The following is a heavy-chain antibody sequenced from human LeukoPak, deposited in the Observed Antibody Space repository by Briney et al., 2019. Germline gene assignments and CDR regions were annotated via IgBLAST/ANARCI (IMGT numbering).Heavy chain of an antibody. CDR3: ARAYGTSED. V-gene: IGHV4-34*01. CDR1: GGSFSGYY. D-gene: IGHD4-17*01. CDR2: INHSGST. J-gene: IGHJ4*02. Sequence: PSETLSLTCAVYGGSFSGYYWSWIRQPPGKGLEWIGEINHSGSTNYNPSLKSRVTISVDTSKNQFSLKLSSVTAADTAVYYCARAYGTSEDWGQGTPVTVSS.